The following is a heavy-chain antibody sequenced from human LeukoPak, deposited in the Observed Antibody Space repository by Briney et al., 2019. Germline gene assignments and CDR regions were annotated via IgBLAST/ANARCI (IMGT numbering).Heavy chain of an antibody. CDR2: FVHSVTT. CDR1: GGSISISVYS. CDR3: VRGGGLPNCGGYCPPGT. J-gene: IGHJ3*01. Sequence: PSETLSLTCAVSGGSISISVYSWSWIRQSPGGGLEWYGSFVHSVTTSYNPSLQSRATISGDRSKNQFSLNLNSVTAADTAVYYCVRGGGLPNCGGYCPPGTWGQGKMVTVSS. V-gene: IGHV4-30-2*06. D-gene: IGHD2-21*02.